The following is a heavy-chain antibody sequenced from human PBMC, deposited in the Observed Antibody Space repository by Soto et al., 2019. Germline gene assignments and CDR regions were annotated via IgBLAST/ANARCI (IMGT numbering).Heavy chain of an antibody. V-gene: IGHV4-34*01. CDR1: GGSFSDYY. CDR3: ARDPNWFDP. J-gene: IGHJ5*02. Sequence: QVQLQQWGAGLLKPSETLSLTCAVYGGSFSDYYWSWIRQPPGKGLEWIGEINHSGSTNYNPSRKSRITISVDTSQNQFSLKLSSVTAADTAVYYCARDPNWFDPWGQGTLVTVSS. CDR2: INHSGST.